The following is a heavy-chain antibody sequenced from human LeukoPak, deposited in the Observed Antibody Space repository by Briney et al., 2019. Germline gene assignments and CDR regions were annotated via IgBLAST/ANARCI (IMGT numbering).Heavy chain of an antibody. D-gene: IGHD3-10*01. Sequence: PGGSLRLSCAASGFTFSSYAMSWVRQAPGKGVEWVSAISGSGGSTYHADSVKGRFTISRDNSKNTLYLQMNSLRAEDTAVYYCAKSAYGSGSYYSGDYWGQGTLVTVSS. CDR2: ISGSGGST. J-gene: IGHJ4*02. CDR1: GFTFSSYA. CDR3: AKSAYGSGSYYSGDY. V-gene: IGHV3-23*01.